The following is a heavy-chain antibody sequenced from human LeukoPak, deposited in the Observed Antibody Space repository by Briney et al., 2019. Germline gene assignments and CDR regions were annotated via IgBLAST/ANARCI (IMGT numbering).Heavy chain of an antibody. CDR2: IYSGGST. D-gene: IGHD4-23*01. Sequence: GGSLRLSCAASGFTVSSNYMSWVRQAPGKGLEWVSVIYSGGSTYYADSVKGRFTISRDNSKNTLYLQMNSPRAEDTAVYYCARYYGGNSGPLDYWGQGTLVTVSS. CDR1: GFTVSSNY. CDR3: ARYYGGNSGPLDY. J-gene: IGHJ4*02. V-gene: IGHV3-53*01.